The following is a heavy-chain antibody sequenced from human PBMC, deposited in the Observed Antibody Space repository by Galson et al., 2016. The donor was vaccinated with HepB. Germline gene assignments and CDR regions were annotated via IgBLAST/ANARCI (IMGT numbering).Heavy chain of an antibody. CDR2: FDPEDGET. V-gene: IGHV1-24*01. Sequence: SVKVSCKVSGYTLTQLSMHWVRQAPGKGLEWMGGFDPEDGETIDTQKFQGRVTLTEDTSSDTAYMELSRLRSEDTAVYYCANGTYWDFWGQGTLVTVSS. CDR3: ANGTYWDF. J-gene: IGHJ4*02. CDR1: GYTLTQLS.